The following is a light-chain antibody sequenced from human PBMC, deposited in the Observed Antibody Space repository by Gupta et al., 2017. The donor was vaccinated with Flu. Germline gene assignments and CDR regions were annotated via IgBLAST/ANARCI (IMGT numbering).Light chain of an antibody. CDR3: QQVYNWPGT. CDR2: HES. Sequence: PATLSVSPGERATLSCMATQSLRTTLVCNQQKPGQPSSLLTQHESTRATGISARFSGSRFGTEFSLTIISLQSEDFALYYCQQVYNWPGTFGQGTKVEVK. CDR1: QSLRTT. J-gene: IGKJ1*01. V-gene: IGKV3-15*01.